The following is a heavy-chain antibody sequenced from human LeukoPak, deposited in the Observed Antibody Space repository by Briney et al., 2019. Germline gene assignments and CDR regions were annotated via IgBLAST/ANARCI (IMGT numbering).Heavy chain of an antibody. CDR2: ISSSGSTI. CDR3: ARDDGNYYFDH. V-gene: IGHV3-48*03. J-gene: IGHJ4*02. CDR1: GFTFSSYE. Sequence: GGSLRLSCAASGFTFSSYEMNWVRQAPGKGLEWVSYISSSGSTIYYADSVKGRFSISRDNAKNSLYLQMNSLRAEDSAVYYCARDDGNYYFDHWGQGALVAVSS.